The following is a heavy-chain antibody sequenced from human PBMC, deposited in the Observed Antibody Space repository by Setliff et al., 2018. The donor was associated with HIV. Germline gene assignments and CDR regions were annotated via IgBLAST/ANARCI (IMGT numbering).Heavy chain of an antibody. J-gene: IGHJ4*02. V-gene: IGHV1-18*01. Sequence: ASVKVSCKLSGYTFTAYGLSWVRQAPGQGLEWMGWISTYSDETSYAQKLQGRVTMTTDTSTSTAYMELRRLNSEDTAIYYCARDHQTMLWLDFWGQGTLVTVSS. CDR1: GYTFTAYG. CDR3: ARDHQTMLWLDF. CDR2: ISTYSDET. D-gene: IGHD2-21*01.